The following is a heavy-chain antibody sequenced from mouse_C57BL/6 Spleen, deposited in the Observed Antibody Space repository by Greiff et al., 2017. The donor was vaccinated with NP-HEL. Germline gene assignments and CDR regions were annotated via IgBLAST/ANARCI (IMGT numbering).Heavy chain of an antibody. CDR1: GFTFSSYG. J-gene: IGHJ4*01. V-gene: IGHV5-6*01. Sequence: EVMLVESGGDLVKPGGSLKLSCAASGFTFSSYGMSWVRQTPDKRLEWVATISSGGSYTYYPDSVKGRFTISRDNAKNTLYLQMSSLKSEDTAMYYCSRQGIYYYGSSPWDYWGQGTSVTVSS. CDR2: ISSGGSYT. D-gene: IGHD1-1*01. CDR3: SRQGIYYYGSSPWDY.